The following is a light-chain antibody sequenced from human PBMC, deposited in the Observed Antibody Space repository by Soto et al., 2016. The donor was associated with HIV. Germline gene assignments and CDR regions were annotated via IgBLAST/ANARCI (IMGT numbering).Light chain of an antibody. CDR2: GAS. J-gene: IGKJ2*01. CDR1: QSISHY. V-gene: IGKV1-39*01. CDR3: QQSYSTPYT. Sequence: DIQMTQSPSSLSASVGDSVTITCRASQSISHYLNWFQQKPGKAPKPLISGASSLQSGVTLRFSGIGSGTDFALTIASLQPEDFATYYCQQSYSTPYTFGQGTKLEIK.